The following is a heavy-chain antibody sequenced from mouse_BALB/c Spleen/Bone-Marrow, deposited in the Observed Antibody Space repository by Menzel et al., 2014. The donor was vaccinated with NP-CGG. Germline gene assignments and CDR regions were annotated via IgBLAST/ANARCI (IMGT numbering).Heavy chain of an antibody. V-gene: IGHV5-17*02. Sequence: EVQRVESGGGLVQPGGSRKLSCAASGFTFSSFGMHWVRQAPEKGLEWVAYISSGSNSIFYADTVKGRFTISRDNPKNTLFLQMTSLRSEDTAMYYCTRGGNWDDFDYWGQGTTLTV. D-gene: IGHD4-1*01. CDR1: GFTFSSFG. J-gene: IGHJ2*01. CDR2: ISSGSNSI. CDR3: TRGGNWDDFDY.